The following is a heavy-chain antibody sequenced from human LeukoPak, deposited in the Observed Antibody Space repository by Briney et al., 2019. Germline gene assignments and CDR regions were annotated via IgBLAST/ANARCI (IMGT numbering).Heavy chain of an antibody. V-gene: IGHV1-18*01. J-gene: IGHJ4*02. Sequence: ASVKVSCKASGYSFTSYGISWVRQAPGQGLEWMGWISAYNGNTNYAQKFQGRVTITRDTSASTAYMELSSLRSEDTAVYYCTLTDYGDYWGQGTLVTVSS. CDR2: ISAYNGNT. CDR1: GYSFTSYG. CDR3: TLTDYGDY.